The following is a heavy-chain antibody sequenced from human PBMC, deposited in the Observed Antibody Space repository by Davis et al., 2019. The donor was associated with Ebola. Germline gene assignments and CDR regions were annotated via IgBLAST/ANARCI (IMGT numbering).Heavy chain of an antibody. D-gene: IGHD6-13*01. CDR3: ARESGIAAAGYYYGMDV. V-gene: IGHV4-34*01. CDR1: GGSFSGYY. CDR2: INNSGST. Sequence: MPSETLSLTCAVYGGSFSGYYWSWIRQPPGKGLEWIGEINNSGSTNYNPSLKSRVTISVDTSKNQFSLKLSSVTAADTAVYYCARESGIAAAGYYYGMDVWGQGTTVTVSS. J-gene: IGHJ6*02.